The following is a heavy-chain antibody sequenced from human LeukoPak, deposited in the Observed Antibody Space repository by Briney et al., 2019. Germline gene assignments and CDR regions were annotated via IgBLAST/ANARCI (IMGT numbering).Heavy chain of an antibody. J-gene: IGHJ4*02. Sequence: GGSLRLSCAASGFTFRRYWMTWVRQAPGKGLEWVANTKQDGSKKNYVDSVKGRFTISRDNAKNSLYLQMNSLRAEDTAVYYCATPLDYYDSSGYHQGGDWGQGTLVTVSS. D-gene: IGHD3-22*01. CDR3: ATPLDYYDSSGYHQGGD. CDR2: TKQDGSKK. CDR1: GFTFRRYW. V-gene: IGHV3-7*03.